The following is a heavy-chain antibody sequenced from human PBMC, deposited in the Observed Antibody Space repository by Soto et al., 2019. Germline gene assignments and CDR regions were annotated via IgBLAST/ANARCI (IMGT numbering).Heavy chain of an antibody. CDR1: GYTFTGYY. J-gene: IGHJ4*02. D-gene: IGHD2-8*01. CDR2: INPNSGGT. Sequence: QVQLVQSGAEVKKPGASVKVSCKASGYTFTGYYMHWVRQAPGQGLEWMGWINPNSGGTNYAQEFQCRVTMTRDTSISTAYMELSRLKSDDTAVYYCARDFCTNGVCYSFDYWGQGTLVTVSS. V-gene: IGHV1-2*02. CDR3: ARDFCTNGVCYSFDY.